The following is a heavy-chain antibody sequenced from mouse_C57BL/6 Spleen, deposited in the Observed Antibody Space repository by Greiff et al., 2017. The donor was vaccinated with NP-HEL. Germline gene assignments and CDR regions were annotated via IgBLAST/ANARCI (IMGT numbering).Heavy chain of an antibody. D-gene: IGHD1-1*01. CDR3: AREVDYYGSSYWYFDV. CDR1: GYTFTSSW. CDR2: INPSNGGT. V-gene: IGHV1-53*01. J-gene: IGHJ1*03. Sequence: QVQLQQPGTELVKPGASVKLSCKASGYTFTSSWMHWVKQRPGQGLEWIGNINPSNGGTNYNEKFKSKATLTVDKSSSTAYMQLSSLTSEDSAVYYGAREVDYYGSSYWYFDVWGTGTTVTVSS.